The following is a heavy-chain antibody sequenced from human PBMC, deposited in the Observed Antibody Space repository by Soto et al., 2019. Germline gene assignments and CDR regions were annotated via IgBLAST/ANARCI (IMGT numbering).Heavy chain of an antibody. V-gene: IGHV3-15*01. Sequence: EVRLVESGGGLVEPGGSLRLSCAASGFTFSDAWMSWVRQAPGKGLDWVGRIKRKSDGGSTEYAAPVRGRLTISRDDSKNTLYLQMNSLKAEDTAVYYCTTDLWPKAVVVGSTGYFNPWGQGTQAAVSA. CDR3: TTDLWPKAVVVGSTGYFNP. D-gene: IGHD2-15*01. CDR1: GFTFSDAW. J-gene: IGHJ1*01. CDR2: IKRKSDGGST.